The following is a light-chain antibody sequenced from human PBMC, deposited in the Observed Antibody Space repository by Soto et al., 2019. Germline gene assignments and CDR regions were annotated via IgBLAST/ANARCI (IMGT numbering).Light chain of an antibody. CDR1: QSISSW. J-gene: IGKJ4*01. Sequence: DIQMTQSPATLSASAGDRVTITCRASQSISSWLAWYQEKPGRAPKLLIYDASTLESGVPSRFSGSGSGTEFTLTISSLQPDDFATYYCQQYSSHDLLTFGGGTKVDI. CDR3: QQYSSHDLLT. CDR2: DAS. V-gene: IGKV1-5*01.